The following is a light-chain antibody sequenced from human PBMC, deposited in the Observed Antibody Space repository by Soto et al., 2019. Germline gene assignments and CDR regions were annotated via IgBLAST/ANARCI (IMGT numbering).Light chain of an antibody. J-gene: IGKJ4*01. CDR3: QQSSITPLT. V-gene: IGKV1-39*01. CDR1: QTISTY. CDR2: GTS. Sequence: DVPMTQSPSSLSASVGDRVVITCRASQTISTYLNWYRQKPGKAPELLIYGTSSLESGVPSRFSGSGSGTEFTLTISSLRPDDFATYFCQQSSITPLTFGGGTKVEIK.